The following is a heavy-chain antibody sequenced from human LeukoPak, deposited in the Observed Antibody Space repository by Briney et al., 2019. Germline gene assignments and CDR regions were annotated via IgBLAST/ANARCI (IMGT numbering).Heavy chain of an antibody. CDR3: ARDGYGGNSEGSYYYGMDV. D-gene: IGHD4-23*01. J-gene: IGHJ6*02. CDR1: GGTFSSYA. V-gene: IGHV1-69*01. CDR2: IIPIFGTA. Sequence: ASVKVSCKASGGTFSSYAISWVRQAPGQGLEWMGGIIPIFGTANYAQKFQGRVTITADESTSTAYMELSSLRSEDTAVYYCARDGYGGNSEGSYYYGMDVWGQGTTVTVSS.